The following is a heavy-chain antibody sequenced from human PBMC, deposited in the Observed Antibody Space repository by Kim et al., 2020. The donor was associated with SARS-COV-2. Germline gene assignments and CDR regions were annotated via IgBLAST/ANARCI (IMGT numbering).Heavy chain of an antibody. V-gene: IGHV4-31*03. D-gene: IGHD3-22*01. Sequence: SETLSLTCTVSGGSISSGGYYWSWIRQHPGKGLEWIGYIYYSGSTYYNPSLKSRVTISVDTSKNQFSLKLSSVTAADTAVYYYATTGLDYYDSSGYYPMGIWGQGTMVTVSS. CDR2: IYYSGST. CDR1: GGSISSGGYY. J-gene: IGHJ3*02. CDR3: ATTGLDYYDSSGYYPMGI.